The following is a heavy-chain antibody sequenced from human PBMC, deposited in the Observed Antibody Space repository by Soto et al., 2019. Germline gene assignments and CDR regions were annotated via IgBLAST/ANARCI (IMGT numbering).Heavy chain of an antibody. CDR1: GYTFIGYY. CDR3: ARLGCGVASLGYYGMDV. D-gene: IGHD2-15*01. CDR2: INPNSGGT. V-gene: IGHV1-2*04. J-gene: IGHJ6*02. Sequence: SVNVSCKSSGYTFIGYYIHWVRQAPGQGLEWMGWINPNSGGTNYAQRFQGWVTMTRDRSISTAYMERSRLKSDDTAVYYCARLGCGVASLGYYGMDVWRQGTTVTVYS.